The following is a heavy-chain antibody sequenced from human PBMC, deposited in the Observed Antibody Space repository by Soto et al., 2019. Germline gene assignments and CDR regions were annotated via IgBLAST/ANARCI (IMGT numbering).Heavy chain of an antibody. CDR2: IYYSGST. CDR3: ARVRDYRYYFDY. Sequence: ETLSLTCTVSGGSVSSSSYYWGWIRQPPGKGLEWIGNIYYSGSTYYNPSLKSRVTISVDTSKNQFSLKLSSVTAADTAVYYCARVRDYRYYFDYWGQGTLVTVSS. J-gene: IGHJ4*02. D-gene: IGHD4-17*01. CDR1: GGSVSSSSYY. V-gene: IGHV4-39*01.